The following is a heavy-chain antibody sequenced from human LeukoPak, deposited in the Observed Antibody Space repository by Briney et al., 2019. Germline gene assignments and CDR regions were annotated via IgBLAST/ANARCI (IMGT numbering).Heavy chain of an antibody. Sequence: PGGSLRLSCAASGLTFSSCSMNWVRQAPGKGLEWVSSISSSSSYIYYADSVKGRFTISRDNAKNSLYLQMNSLRAEDTAVYYCARAGVGATIDIWGQGTMVTVSS. V-gene: IGHV3-21*01. CDR1: GLTFSSCS. CDR2: ISSSSSYI. CDR3: ARAGVGATIDI. J-gene: IGHJ3*02. D-gene: IGHD1-26*01.